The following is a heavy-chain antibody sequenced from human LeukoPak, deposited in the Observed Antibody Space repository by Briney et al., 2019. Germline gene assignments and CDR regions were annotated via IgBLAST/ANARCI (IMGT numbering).Heavy chain of an antibody. Sequence: GGSLRLSCAASGFTFSSYAITWVRQAPGKGLEWVSSIRSTGDSTFYADSVKGRFTISRDNSKNTLFLQMNSLRAEDTAVYYCAKPTVVKGERYYYHYYMDVWGKGTTVTITS. V-gene: IGHV3-23*01. CDR1: GFTFSSYA. J-gene: IGHJ6*03. CDR3: AKPTVVKGERYYYHYYMDV. CDR2: IRSTGDST. D-gene: IGHD4-23*01.